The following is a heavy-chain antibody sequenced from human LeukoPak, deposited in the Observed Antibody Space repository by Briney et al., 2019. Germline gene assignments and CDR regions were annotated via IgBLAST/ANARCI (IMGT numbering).Heavy chain of an antibody. CDR3: ARHYFGSGSSPMDV. D-gene: IGHD3-10*01. J-gene: IGHJ6*02. CDR2: IYDSGST. CDR1: GGSISSYY. V-gene: IGHV4-59*08. Sequence: SETLSLTCTVSGGSISSYYWSWIRQPPGKGLEWIGYIYDSGSTNYNPSLKSRVTISLDTSKKQFSLKLTSVTATDTAVFYCARHYFGSGSSPMDVWGQGTTVTVSS.